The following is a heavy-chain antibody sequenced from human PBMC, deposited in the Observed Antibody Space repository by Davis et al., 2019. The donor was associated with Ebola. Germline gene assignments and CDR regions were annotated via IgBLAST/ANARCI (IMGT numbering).Heavy chain of an antibody. J-gene: IGHJ5*02. D-gene: IGHD6-13*01. V-gene: IGHV4-31*03. CDR2: IYYSGST. CDR1: GGSISSGGYY. CDR3: ARHRYSSSWYSITNWFDP. Sequence: MPSETLSLTCTVSGGSISSGGYYWSWIRQHPGKGLEWIGYIYYSGSTYYNPSLKSRVTISVDTSKNQFSLKLSSVTAADTAVYYCARHRYSSSWYSITNWFDPWGQGTLVTVSS.